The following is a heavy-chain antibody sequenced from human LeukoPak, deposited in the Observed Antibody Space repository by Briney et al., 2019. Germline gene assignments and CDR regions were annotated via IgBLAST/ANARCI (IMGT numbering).Heavy chain of an antibody. Sequence: GGSLRLSCAASGFIFSNYAMSWVRQAPGKGLEWVSTISASGSYTYYADSVKGRFTISRDNSKNTLYLQMNSLRAEDTAVYYCAKERAPAYWGQGTLVTVSS. J-gene: IGHJ4*02. CDR1: GFIFSNYA. D-gene: IGHD2-2*01. V-gene: IGHV3-23*01. CDR3: AKERAPAY. CDR2: ISASGSYT.